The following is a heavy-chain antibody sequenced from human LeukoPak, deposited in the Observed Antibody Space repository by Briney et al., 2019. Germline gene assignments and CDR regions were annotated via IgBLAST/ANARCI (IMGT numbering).Heavy chain of an antibody. CDR2: ISSSGSTI. Sequence: PGGSLRLSCAASGVTFCSYEMKWVRQAPGKRLEWVSYISSSGSTIYYADSVKGRFTISRDNAKNSLYLQMNSLRAEDTAVYYCAELGITMIGGVWGKGTTVTISS. D-gene: IGHD3-10*02. CDR1: GVTFCSYE. V-gene: IGHV3-48*03. CDR3: AELGITMIGGV. J-gene: IGHJ6*04.